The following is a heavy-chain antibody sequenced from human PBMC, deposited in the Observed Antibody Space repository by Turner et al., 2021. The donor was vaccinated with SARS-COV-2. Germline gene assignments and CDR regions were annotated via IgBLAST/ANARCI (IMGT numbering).Heavy chain of an antibody. CDR3: ARDSDFWIGYDPSYMDV. CDR1: GFTFSSYS. CDR2: ISSSSSYI. V-gene: IGHV3-21*01. Sequence: EVQQVECGGGLVKPGGSLRLYCADAGFTFSSYSMNWVRQAPGKGLEWFSSISSSSSYIYYADSVNGRFTISRDNAKNSLYMQMIGLRAEYTAVYYCARDSDFWIGYDPSYMDVFCKGTTVTVSS. D-gene: IGHD3-3*01. J-gene: IGHJ6*03.